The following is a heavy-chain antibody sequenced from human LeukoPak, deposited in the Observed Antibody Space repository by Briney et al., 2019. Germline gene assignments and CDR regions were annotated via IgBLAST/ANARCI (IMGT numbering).Heavy chain of an antibody. CDR2: IIPIFGTA. V-gene: IGHV1-69*13. J-gene: IGHJ4*02. CDR3: ARGASYGSTTPFDY. CDR1: GGTFSSYT. D-gene: IGHD5-18*01. Sequence: SVKVSCKASGGTFSSYTISWVRQAPGQGLEWMGGIIPIFGTANYAQKFQGRVTITADESTSTAYMELSSLRSEDTAVYYCARGASYGSTTPFDYWGQGTLVTVSS.